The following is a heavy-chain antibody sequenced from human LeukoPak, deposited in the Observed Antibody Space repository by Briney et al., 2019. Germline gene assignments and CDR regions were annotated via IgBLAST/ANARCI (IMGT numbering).Heavy chain of an antibody. V-gene: IGHV3-43D*03. CDR2: ITWDGGST. CDR3: AKDIHIGHGSGWPES. Sequence: GGSLRLSCVGSGFTFGEYGMHWVRQVPGKGLEWVSHITWDGGSTYYAGSVKGRFAISRDNSKNSLYLQMNSLGAEDTALYCCAKDIHIGHGSGWPESWGQGTLVTVSS. D-gene: IGHD6-19*01. J-gene: IGHJ5*02. CDR1: GFTFGEYG.